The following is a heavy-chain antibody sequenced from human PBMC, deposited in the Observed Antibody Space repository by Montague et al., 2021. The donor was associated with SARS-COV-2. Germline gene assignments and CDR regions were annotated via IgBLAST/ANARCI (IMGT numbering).Heavy chain of an antibody. D-gene: IGHD2-2*01. V-gene: IGHV3-30-3*01. CDR3: AALGYCSSTSCAL. J-gene: IGHJ4*02. Sequence: SLRLSCAASGFTFSSYAMHWVRQAPGKGLEWVAVISYDGSNKYYADSVKGRFTISRDNSKNTLYLQMNSLRAEDAAVYYCAALGYCSSTSCALWGQGTLVTVSS. CDR1: GFTFSSYA. CDR2: ISYDGSNK.